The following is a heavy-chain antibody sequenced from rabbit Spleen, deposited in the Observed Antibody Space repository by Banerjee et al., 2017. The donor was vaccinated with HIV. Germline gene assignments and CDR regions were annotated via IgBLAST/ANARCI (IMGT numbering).Heavy chain of an antibody. Sequence: QEQLEESGGDLVKPEGSLTLTCKASGLDLTNGYVVRWVRQAPGKGLEWIASIYITNGKIYYATWAKGRFTISKTSSTTVTLQMTSLTAADTATHFCARGIPYGFSGDAYPPYAMDLWGPGTLVTVS. J-gene: IGHJ3*01. CDR1: GLDLTNGYV. CDR2: IYITNGKI. CDR3: ARGIPYGFSGDAYPPYAMDL. V-gene: IGHV1S45*01. D-gene: IGHD6-1*01.